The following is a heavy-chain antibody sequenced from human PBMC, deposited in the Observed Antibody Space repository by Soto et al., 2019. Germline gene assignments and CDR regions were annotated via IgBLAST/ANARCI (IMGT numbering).Heavy chain of an antibody. D-gene: IGHD3-3*01. J-gene: IGHJ6*02. Sequence: TGGSLRLSCAASGLTFSSYGMHWVRQAPGKGLEWVAVISYDGSNKYYADSVKGRFTISRDNSKNTLYLQMNSLRAEDTAVYYCAKDGITIFGVVPGMDVWGQGTTVTVSS. V-gene: IGHV3-30*18. CDR3: AKDGITIFGVVPGMDV. CDR2: ISYDGSNK. CDR1: GLTFSSYG.